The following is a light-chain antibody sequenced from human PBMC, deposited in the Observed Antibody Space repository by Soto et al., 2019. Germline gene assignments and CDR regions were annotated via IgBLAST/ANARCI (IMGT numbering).Light chain of an antibody. CDR2: GAS. V-gene: IGKV3-20*01. Sequence: EIVLTQSPATLSVSPGERAPLSCRASQSVSSNLAWYQQKPGQAPRLLIYGASSRATGIPDRFSGSGSGTDFSLTIRRLEPDDFAVYYCQKYGNFWTFGQGTKVDIK. J-gene: IGKJ1*01. CDR1: QSVSSN. CDR3: QKYGNFWT.